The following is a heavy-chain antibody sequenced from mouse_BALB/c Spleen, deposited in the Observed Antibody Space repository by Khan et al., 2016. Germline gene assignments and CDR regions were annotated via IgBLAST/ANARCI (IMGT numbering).Heavy chain of an antibody. D-gene: IGHD2-14*01. CDR2: ISDGGSYT. J-gene: IGHJ3*01. CDR1: GFTLSDYY. Sequence: EVELVESGGGLVKPGGSLKLSCAASGFTLSDYYMSWVRQTPEKRLEWVATISDGGSYTYHPDSVKGRFTISIDTAKNNLYLQMSSLKSEDTAMYYCARDDRWFAYWGQGTLVTVSA. CDR3: ARDDRWFAY. V-gene: IGHV5-4*02.